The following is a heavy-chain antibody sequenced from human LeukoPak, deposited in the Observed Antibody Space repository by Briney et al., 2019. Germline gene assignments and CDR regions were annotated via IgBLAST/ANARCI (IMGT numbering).Heavy chain of an antibody. D-gene: IGHD3-10*01. CDR1: GFTFSSYG. V-gene: IGHV3-30*02. Sequence: GGSLRLSCAASGFTFSSYGMHWVRQAPGKGLEGVAFIRYDGSNKYYADSGKGRFTISRDNSKNTLYLQMNSLRAEDTAVYYCAKDLYHGSGSWLWSFDYWGQGTLVTVSS. J-gene: IGHJ4*02. CDR3: AKDLYHGSGSWLWSFDY. CDR2: IRYDGSNK.